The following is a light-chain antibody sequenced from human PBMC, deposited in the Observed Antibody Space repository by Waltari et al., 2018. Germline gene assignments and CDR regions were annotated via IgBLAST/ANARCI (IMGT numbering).Light chain of an antibody. Sequence: QSALTQPASVSGSPGQSITISCTGTSSDVGGYNYVSWYQQHPGKAPKLMIYEVSNRASGVSKRFSGPKSGNTASLTFSGLQAEDEADYYCSSYTSSSSVVFGGGTKLTVL. CDR3: SSYTSSSSVV. CDR1: SSDVGGYNY. J-gene: IGLJ2*01. CDR2: EVS. V-gene: IGLV2-14*01.